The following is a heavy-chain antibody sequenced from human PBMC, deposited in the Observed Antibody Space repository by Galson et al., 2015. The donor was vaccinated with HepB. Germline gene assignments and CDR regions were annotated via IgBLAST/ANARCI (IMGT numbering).Heavy chain of an antibody. Sequence: SLRLSCAAPGFNFEDYGMNWIRQAPGKGLEWVGFIRSNSYGGTTEYAASVKDRFTISRDDSKSIAYLQMNSLRTDDIAVYYCTRDHCSEGNCFFDYWGQGTLVTVSS. D-gene: IGHD2-15*01. CDR2: IRSNSYGGTT. J-gene: IGHJ4*02. CDR1: GFNFEDYG. V-gene: IGHV3-49*03. CDR3: TRDHCSEGNCFFDY.